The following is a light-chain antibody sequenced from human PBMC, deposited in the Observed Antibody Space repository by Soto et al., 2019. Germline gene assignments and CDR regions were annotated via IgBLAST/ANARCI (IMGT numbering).Light chain of an antibody. V-gene: IGLV2-18*01. CDR2: EVS. CDR3: SLYTGSSTVV. CDR1: SSDVGTYNR. Sequence: QSALTQPPSVSGSPGQSVTISCTGTSSDVGTYNRVSWYQQPPGTAPKLMIYEVSNRPSGVPDRFSGSKSDNTASLTISGLQAEDEADYYCSLYTGSSTVVFGGGTKLTVL. J-gene: IGLJ2*01.